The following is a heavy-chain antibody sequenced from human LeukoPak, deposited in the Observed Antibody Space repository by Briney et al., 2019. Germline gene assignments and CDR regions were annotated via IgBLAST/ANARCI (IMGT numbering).Heavy chain of an antibody. CDR3: ARDYYDSSGYYYLRWFDP. Sequence: ASVKVSCRASGYTFTGYYMHWVRQAPGQGLEGMGWINPHSGGSNFAQKFEGRVTMTRDTSISTAYMELSSLRLGDTAVYYCARDYYDSSGYYYLRWFDPWGQGTLVTVSS. D-gene: IGHD3-22*01. CDR1: GYTFTGYY. CDR2: INPHSGGS. J-gene: IGHJ5*02. V-gene: IGHV1-2*02.